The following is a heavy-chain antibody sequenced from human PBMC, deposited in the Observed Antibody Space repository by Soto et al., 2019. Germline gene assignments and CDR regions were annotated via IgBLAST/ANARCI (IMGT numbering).Heavy chain of an antibody. CDR1: GFTFSGSA. Sequence: PGGSLRLSCAASGFTFSGSAIHWVRQASGEGLEWVGRIRNKADNYATAYTASVKGRFTISRDDSKSTLYLQMNSLRADDTATYYCVKYLVGPPFYGMYVWGQGTTVTVSS. CDR2: IRNKADNYAT. J-gene: IGHJ6*02. V-gene: IGHV3-73*01. D-gene: IGHD1-26*01. CDR3: VKYLVGPPFYGMYV.